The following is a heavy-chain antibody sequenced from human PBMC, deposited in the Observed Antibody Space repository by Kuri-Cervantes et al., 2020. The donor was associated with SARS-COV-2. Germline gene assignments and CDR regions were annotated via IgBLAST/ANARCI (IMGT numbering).Heavy chain of an antibody. V-gene: IGHV3-30*03. CDR2: ISYDGSNK. D-gene: IGHD3-3*01. J-gene: IGHJ4*02. CDR1: GFTFSSYG. CDR3: ARGSLYDFWSGYISYFDY. Sequence: GGSLRLSCAASGFTFSSYGMHWVRQAPGKGLEWVAVISYDGSNKYYADSVKGRFTISRDNSKNTLYLQMNSLRAEDTAVYYCARGSLYDFWSGYISYFDYWGQGTLVTVSS.